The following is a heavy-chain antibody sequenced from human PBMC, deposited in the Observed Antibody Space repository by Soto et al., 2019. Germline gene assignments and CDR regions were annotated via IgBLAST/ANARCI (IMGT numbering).Heavy chain of an antibody. V-gene: IGHV1-18*01. J-gene: IGHJ4*02. D-gene: IGHD2-15*01. CDR2: ISAYNGNT. CDR1: GYTFTSYG. CDR3: ARAGCSGGSCYSWVDY. Sequence: GASVKLSCKASGYTFTSYGISWVRQAPGQGLEWMGWISAYNGNTNYAQKHQGRVTMTTDTSTSTAYMELRSLRADDTAVYYCARAGCSGGSCYSWVDYWGKGTLVPVSS.